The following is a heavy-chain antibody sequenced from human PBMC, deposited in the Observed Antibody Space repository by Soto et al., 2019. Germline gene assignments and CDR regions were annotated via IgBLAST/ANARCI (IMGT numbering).Heavy chain of an antibody. Sequence: GASVKVSCKASGYTFTSYDINWVRQATGQGLEWMGWMNPNSGNTGYAQKFQGRVTMTRNTSISTAYMELSSLRSEDTAVYYCARNTYGDYEFDPWGQGTLVTVSS. CDR1: GYTFTSYD. J-gene: IGHJ5*02. V-gene: IGHV1-8*01. D-gene: IGHD4-17*01. CDR2: MNPNSGNT. CDR3: ARNTYGDYEFDP.